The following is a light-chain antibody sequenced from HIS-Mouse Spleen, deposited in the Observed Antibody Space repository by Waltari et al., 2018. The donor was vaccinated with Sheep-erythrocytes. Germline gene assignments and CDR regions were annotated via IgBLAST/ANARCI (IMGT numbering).Light chain of an antibody. CDR3: CSYAGSYTVV. CDR2: DVS. J-gene: IGLJ2*01. V-gene: IGLV2-11*01. Sequence: QSALTQPRSVSGSPGQSVLISCTGTRSDVGGYNYVSWYQQHPGKAPKLMIYDVSKRPSGVPDRFSGSKSGNTASLTISGLQAEDEADYYCCSYAGSYTVVFGGGTKLTVL. CDR1: RSDVGGYNY.